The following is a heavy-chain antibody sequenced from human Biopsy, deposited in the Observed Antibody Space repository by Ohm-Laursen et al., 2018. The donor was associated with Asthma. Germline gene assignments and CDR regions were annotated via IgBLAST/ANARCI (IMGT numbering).Heavy chain of an antibody. J-gene: IGHJ6*04. CDR1: GDSFSNYA. V-gene: IGHV1-69*13. Sequence: SVKVSCKASGDSFSNYAISWVRQAPGQGLEWMGGLIPVLGTPDHAQMFEGRVTITADESTGTAYMELSSLRSEDTAVYYCAREATSGEVPFGYFYALDVWGEGTTVTVSS. CDR2: LIPVLGTP. CDR3: AREATSGEVPFGYFYALDV. D-gene: IGHD2-2*01.